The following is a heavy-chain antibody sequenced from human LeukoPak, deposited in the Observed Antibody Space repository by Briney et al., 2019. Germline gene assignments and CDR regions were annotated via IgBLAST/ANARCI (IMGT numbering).Heavy chain of an antibody. CDR2: IYYSGST. CDR1: GCSISSYY. J-gene: IGHJ4*02. Sequence: PSETLSLTCTVSGCSISSYYWSWIRQPPGKGLEWIGYIYYSGSTNYNPSLKSRVTISVDTSKNQFSLKLSSVTAADTAVYYCAREAAMVPGQFDYWGQGTLVTVSS. V-gene: IGHV4-59*01. D-gene: IGHD5-18*01. CDR3: AREAAMVPGQFDY.